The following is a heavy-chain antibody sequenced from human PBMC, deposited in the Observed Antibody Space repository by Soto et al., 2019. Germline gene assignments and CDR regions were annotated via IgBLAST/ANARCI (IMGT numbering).Heavy chain of an antibody. CDR2: ISGSGSST. J-gene: IGHJ4*02. D-gene: IGHD6-19*01. CDR1: GFTFSSYV. CDR3: AKERYSSGWYVDY. Sequence: HPGGSLRLSCAGSGFTFSSYVMTWVRQAPGKGLEWVSTISGSGSSTHYADSVKGRFTISRDNSKNTLNLQMSSLRAEDTAVYYCAKERYSSGWYVDYWGQGTLVTVSS. V-gene: IGHV3-23*01.